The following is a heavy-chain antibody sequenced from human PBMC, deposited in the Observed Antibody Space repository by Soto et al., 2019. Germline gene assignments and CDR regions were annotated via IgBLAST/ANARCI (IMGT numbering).Heavy chain of an antibody. CDR1: GFTLSAYW. J-gene: IGHJ5*02. D-gene: IGHD5-12*01. Sequence: PEGSLRLSCAVSGFTLSAYWMHWVRQTPGKGLVWVSRINPDGTKTNYADSVDGRFTISRDNAKSTLYLQMNSLSAEDTAIYFFSSATFGFRDTCGTRTLVSASS. CDR3: SSATFGFRDT. CDR2: INPDGTKT. V-gene: IGHV3-74*01.